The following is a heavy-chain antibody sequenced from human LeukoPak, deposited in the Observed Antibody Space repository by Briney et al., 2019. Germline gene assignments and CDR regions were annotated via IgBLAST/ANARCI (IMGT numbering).Heavy chain of an antibody. CDR1: GGSFSGYY. CDR3: ARRVVPAAMPVHWFDP. D-gene: IGHD2-2*01. J-gene: IGHJ5*02. V-gene: IGHV4-34*01. Sequence: SETLSLTCAVYGGSFSGYYWSWIRQPPGKGLEWIGEINHSGSTNYNPSLKSRVTISVDTSKNQFSLKLSSVTAADTAVYYCARRVVPAAMPVHWFDPWGQGTLVTVSS. CDR2: INHSGST.